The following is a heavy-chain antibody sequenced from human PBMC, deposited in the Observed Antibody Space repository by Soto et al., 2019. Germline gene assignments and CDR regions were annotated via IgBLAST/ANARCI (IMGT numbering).Heavy chain of an antibody. Sequence: KPSETLSLTCTVSGGSISSSSYYWGWIRQPPGKGLEWIGSIYYSGSTYYNPSLKSRVTISVDTSKNQFSLKLRSVTAADTAVYYCARLVLGTHFDYWGQGTLVTVS. CDR2: IYYSGST. J-gene: IGHJ4*02. CDR3: ARLVLGTHFDY. V-gene: IGHV4-39*01. D-gene: IGHD3-10*01. CDR1: GGSISSSSYY.